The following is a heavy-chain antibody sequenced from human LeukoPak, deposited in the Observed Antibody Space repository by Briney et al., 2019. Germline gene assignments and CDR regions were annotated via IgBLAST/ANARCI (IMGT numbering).Heavy chain of an antibody. V-gene: IGHV1-69*04. CDR2: IIPILGIA. CDR1: GGTFSSYA. D-gene: IGHD2-2*01. J-gene: IGHJ5*02. CDR3: ARVGYCSSTSCYRTPFDP. Sequence: ASVKVSCKASGGTFSSYAISWVRQAPGQGLEWMGRIIPILGIANYAQKFQGRVTITADKSTSTAYMELSSLRSEDTAVYYCARVGYCSSTSCYRTPFDPWGQGTLVTVSS.